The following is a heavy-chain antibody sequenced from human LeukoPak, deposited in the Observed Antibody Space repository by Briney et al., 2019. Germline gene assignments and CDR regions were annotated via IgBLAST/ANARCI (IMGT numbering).Heavy chain of an antibody. Sequence: SGPTLVKPTQTLTLTCTFSGFSLSASAVGVGWIRQPPGKALEWLAFIYWDGDERYSPSLQTRLTVTEDTSKNQVLLRMTNMDPVDTATYFCAHRLADRTHKGSPDYFDYWGHGILVTVSS. CDR1: GFSLSASAVG. D-gene: IGHD1-14*01. J-gene: IGHJ4*01. V-gene: IGHV2-5*02. CDR3: AHRLADRTHKGSPDYFDY. CDR2: IYWDGDE.